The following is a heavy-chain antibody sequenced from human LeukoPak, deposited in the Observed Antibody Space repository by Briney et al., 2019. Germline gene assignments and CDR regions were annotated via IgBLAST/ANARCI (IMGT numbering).Heavy chain of an antibody. Sequence: GGSLRLSCAASGFTFSSYAMSWVRQAPGKGLEWVSAISGSGDNTYYADSVKGRFTISRDNSRNTLYLQMSSLRAEDTAIYYCAKGWVVPAATPYFDYWGQGTPVTVSS. V-gene: IGHV3-23*01. CDR3: AKGWVVPAATPYFDY. D-gene: IGHD2-2*01. CDR2: ISGSGDNT. CDR1: GFTFSSYA. J-gene: IGHJ4*02.